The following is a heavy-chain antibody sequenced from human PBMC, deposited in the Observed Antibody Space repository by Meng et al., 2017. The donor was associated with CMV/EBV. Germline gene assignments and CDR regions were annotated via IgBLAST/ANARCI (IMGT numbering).Heavy chain of an antibody. CDR2: IWFDGNNK. Sequence: ASGFTFKNEGMHWVRQDQGKGLEWVAVIWFDGNNKYYADSVKGRFTISRDNTKNTLYLQMNSLRAEDTAVYYCAKDGSYRVYYFDYWGQGTLVTVSS. V-gene: IGHV3-33*06. J-gene: IGHJ4*02. D-gene: IGHD1-26*01. CDR1: GFTFKNEG. CDR3: AKDGSYRVYYFDY.